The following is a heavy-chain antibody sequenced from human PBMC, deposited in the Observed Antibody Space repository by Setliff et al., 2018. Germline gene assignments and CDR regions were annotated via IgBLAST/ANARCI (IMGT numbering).Heavy chain of an antibody. CDR3: GRGFSRIEGWGNWFDP. CDR2: IYDSGSS. J-gene: IGHJ5*02. CDR1: GGSVSNSGFF. Sequence: SETLSLTCTVSGGSVSNSGFFWGWLRQAPGKGLEWIGNIYDSGSSNYNASLKSRLIITRDTSKDQISLKLTSVTAADTAVYYCGRGFSRIEGWGNWFDPWGQGILVTVS. V-gene: IGHV4-39*01. D-gene: IGHD2-15*01.